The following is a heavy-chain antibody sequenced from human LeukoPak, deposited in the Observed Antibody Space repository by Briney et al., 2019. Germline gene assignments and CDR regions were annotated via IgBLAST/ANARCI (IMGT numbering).Heavy chain of an antibody. CDR1: GGSISSSSYY. CDR3: ASAVAVAGTGDY. D-gene: IGHD6-19*01. V-gene: IGHV4-39*07. CDR2: INHSGST. J-gene: IGHJ4*02. Sequence: PSETLSLTCTVSGGSISSSSYYWGWIRQPPGTGLEWIGEINHSGSTNYNPSLKSRVTMSVDTSKNQFSLKLTSVTAADTAVYYCASAVAVAGTGDYWGQGTLVTVSS.